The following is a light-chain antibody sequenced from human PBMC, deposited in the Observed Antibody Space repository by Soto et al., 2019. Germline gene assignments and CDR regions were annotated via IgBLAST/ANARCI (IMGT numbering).Light chain of an antibody. J-gene: IGKJ4*01. V-gene: IGKV1-5*03. CDR1: QSISNW. CDR3: QQYKSVSLLT. Sequence: DIQMTQSPSTLSASVGDRVTITCRASQSISNWLAWYQQKPGQAPKLLIYKASTLERGVPSRFSGSASGTEFTLTISSLQPDDFATYYCQQYKSVSLLTFGGGTKVEIK. CDR2: KAS.